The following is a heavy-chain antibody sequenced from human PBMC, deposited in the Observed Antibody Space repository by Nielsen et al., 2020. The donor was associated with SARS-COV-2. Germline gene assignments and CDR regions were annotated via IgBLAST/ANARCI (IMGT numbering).Heavy chain of an antibody. CDR2: IGTAGDT. J-gene: IGHJ3*02. CDR3: ARSGTLDI. Sequence: LKISCAASGFTFSSYDMHWVRQATGKGLEWVSAIGTAGDTYYPGSVKGRFTISRENAKNSLYLQMKSLRVEDTALYYCARSGTLDIWGQGTMVTVSS. CDR1: GFTFSSYD. D-gene: IGHD1-26*01. V-gene: IGHV3-13*01.